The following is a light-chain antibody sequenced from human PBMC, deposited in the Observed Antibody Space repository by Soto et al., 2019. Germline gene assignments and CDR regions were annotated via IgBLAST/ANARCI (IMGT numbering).Light chain of an antibody. Sequence: EIVLTQSPGTLSLSPGERATLSCRASQSVSSAHLAWYQQKPGQAPRLLIYGASSRATGIPDRFSGSGSGTDFTLTISRLEPEDFAVYYCQQYGSSRTFGQGTTVEIK. CDR1: QSVSSAH. CDR2: GAS. V-gene: IGKV3-20*01. CDR3: QQYGSSRT. J-gene: IGKJ1*01.